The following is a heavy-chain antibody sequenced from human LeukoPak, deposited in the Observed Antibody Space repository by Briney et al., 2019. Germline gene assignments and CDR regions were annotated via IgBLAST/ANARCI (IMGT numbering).Heavy chain of an antibody. CDR3: ARVAKERVGGVYYFDY. V-gene: IGHV3-13*01. CDR2: IGTAGDT. D-gene: IGHD1-1*01. J-gene: IGHJ4*02. CDR1: GFTLSDYD. Sequence: GGSLRLSCGASGFTLSDYDMHCLRQSTGKGGECVSAIGTAGDTYYTGSVKGRFTISRENAKNSLYLQMNSLRAGDTAVYYCARVAKERVGGVYYFDYWGQGTLVTVSS.